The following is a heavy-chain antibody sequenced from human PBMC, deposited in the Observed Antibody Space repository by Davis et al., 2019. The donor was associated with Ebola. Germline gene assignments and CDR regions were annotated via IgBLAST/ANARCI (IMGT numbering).Heavy chain of an antibody. D-gene: IGHD2-15*01. V-gene: IGHV1-69*13. J-gene: IGHJ6*02. CDR3: ARRGYCSGGSCSRGYYYYGMDV. CDR1: GGTFSSYA. Sequence: AASVKVSCKASGGTFSSYAISWVRQAPGQGLEWMGGIIPIFGTANYAQKFQGRVTITADESTSTAYMELSSLRSEDTAVYYCARRGYCSGGSCSRGYYYYGMDVWGQGTTVTVSS. CDR2: IIPIFGTA.